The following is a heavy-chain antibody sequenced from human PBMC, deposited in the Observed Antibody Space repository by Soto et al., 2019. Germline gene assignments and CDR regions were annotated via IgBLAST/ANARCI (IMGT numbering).Heavy chain of an antibody. D-gene: IGHD3-9*01. V-gene: IGHV3-30*18. CDR3: TKGRYFDLLPYYFDY. J-gene: IGHJ4*02. CDR2: ISDDGSNK. CDR1: GFTFSSYG. Sequence: PGGSLRLSCAASGFTFSSYGMHWVRQAPGKGLEWVAVISDDGSNKYYIDSVKGRFTISRENSNNTLYLQMNSLRAEDTAVYYCTKGRYFDLLPYYFDYWGQGTVVAVSS.